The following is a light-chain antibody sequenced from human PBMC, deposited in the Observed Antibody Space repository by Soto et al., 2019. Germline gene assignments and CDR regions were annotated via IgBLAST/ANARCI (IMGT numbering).Light chain of an antibody. Sequence: DIQMTQSPSTLSASVGDRVTITCRASQSISVWLAWYQQKAGKAPNLLIYKASRLESGVPSRFSGSGSETEFTLTISGLQPGDSATYYCLQDYNYPRTFGQGTRVEI. CDR3: LQDYNYPRT. V-gene: IGKV1-5*03. CDR1: QSISVW. CDR2: KAS. J-gene: IGKJ1*01.